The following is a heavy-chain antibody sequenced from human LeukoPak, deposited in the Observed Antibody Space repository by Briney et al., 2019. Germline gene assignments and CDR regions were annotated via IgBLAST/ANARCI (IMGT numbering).Heavy chain of an antibody. CDR1: GGSSSAYW. Sequence: SETQSLTCAVYGGSSSAYWWSWIRQPPGKGLAWIGSIYYSGSTYYNPSLKSRVTISVDTSKNQFSLKLSSVTAADTAVYYCARVRTGHFGSGSWLDYWGQGTLVTVSS. D-gene: IGHD3-10*01. V-gene: IGHV4-34*01. CDR3: ARVRTGHFGSGSWLDY. CDR2: IYYSGST. J-gene: IGHJ4*02.